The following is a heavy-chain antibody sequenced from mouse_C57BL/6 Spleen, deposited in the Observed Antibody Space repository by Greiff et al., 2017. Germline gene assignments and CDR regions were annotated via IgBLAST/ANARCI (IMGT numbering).Heavy chain of an antibody. Sequence: EVQLQQSGPELVKPGASVKISCKASGYSFTGYYMNWVKQSPEKSLEWIGESNPSTGGTTYNQKFKAKATLTVDKSSSTAYMQLKSLTSEDSAVXYCARNYGSPLGYFDVWGTGTTVTVSS. CDR3: ARNYGSPLGYFDV. V-gene: IGHV1-42*01. CDR2: SNPSTGGT. CDR1: GYSFTGYY. D-gene: IGHD1-1*01. J-gene: IGHJ1*03.